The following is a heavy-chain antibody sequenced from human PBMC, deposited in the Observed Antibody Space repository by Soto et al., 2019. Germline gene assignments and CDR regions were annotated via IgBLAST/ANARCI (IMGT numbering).Heavy chain of an antibody. V-gene: IGHV4-39*01. J-gene: IGHJ5*02. CDR3: AGQTFTIAAASYGRSNWFDP. CDR2: IYFTGNT. D-gene: IGHD6-25*01. Sequence: PSETVALTCTASGGSITISSHFWGWVRHPPGKGLEWIGTIYFTGNTYYTPSLKSRLTMSIDTSKNEFSLRLNSVTAADTAVYYCAGQTFTIAAASYGRSNWFDPWGPGSLVTVSS. CDR1: GGSITISSHF.